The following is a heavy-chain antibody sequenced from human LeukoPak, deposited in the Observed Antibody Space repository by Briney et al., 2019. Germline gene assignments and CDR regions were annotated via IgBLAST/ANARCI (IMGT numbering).Heavy chain of an antibody. CDR2: IYYSGST. V-gene: IGHV4-59*08. D-gene: IGHD1-26*01. Sequence: PSETLSLTCTVSGGSINSCYCSWIRQTPGKGLVWIGYIYYSGSTNYNPSLKSRVTISVDTSKSQFSLKLSSVTAADTAVYYCARHLSMGATMRFDFWGQGILVTVSS. J-gene: IGHJ4*02. CDR3: ARHLSMGATMRFDF. CDR1: GGSINSCY.